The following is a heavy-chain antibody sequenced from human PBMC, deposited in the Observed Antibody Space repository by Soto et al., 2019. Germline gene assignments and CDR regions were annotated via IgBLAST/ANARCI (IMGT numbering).Heavy chain of an antibody. CDR1: GGSISSYY. J-gene: IGHJ6*02. CDR3: ARGAAAAAGRYYYYGMDV. V-gene: IGHV4-59*01. D-gene: IGHD6-13*01. CDR2: IYYSGST. Sequence: SETLSLTCTVSGGSISSYYWSWIRQPPGKGLEWIGYIYYSGSTNYNPSLKSRVTISVDTSKNQFSLKLSPVTAADTAVYYCARGAAAAAGRYYYYGMDVWGQGTTVTVSS.